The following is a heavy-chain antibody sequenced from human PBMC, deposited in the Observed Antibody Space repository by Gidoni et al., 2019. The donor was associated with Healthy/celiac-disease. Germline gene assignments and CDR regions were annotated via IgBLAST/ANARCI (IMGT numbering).Heavy chain of an antibody. CDR2: INHSGST. CDR3: ARESSGSYFNDY. CDR1: GGSFSGYY. V-gene: IGHV4-34*01. Sequence: QVQLQQWGAGPLKPSETLSLTCAVYGGSFSGYYWSWIRQPPGKGLEWIGEINHSGSTNYNPSLKSRVTISVDTSKNQFSLKLSSVTAADTAVYYCARESSGSYFNDYWGQGTLVTVSS. D-gene: IGHD1-26*01. J-gene: IGHJ4*02.